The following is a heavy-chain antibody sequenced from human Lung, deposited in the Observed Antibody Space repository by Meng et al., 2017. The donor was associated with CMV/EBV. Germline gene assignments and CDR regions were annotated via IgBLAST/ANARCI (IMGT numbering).Heavy chain of an antibody. J-gene: IGHJ6*02. CDR2: ITGSGSST. CDR1: GFTFDNYA. D-gene: IGHD2-2*01. Sequence: GESLKISCVASGFTFDNYAMSWVRQAPGKGLEWASGITGSGSSTYYADSVKGRFTISRDNSKNMLYLQVNSLRAEDTAVYYCVKGTGPAAIYYHGRDVWGQGTXVTVSS. CDR3: VKGTGPAAIYYHGRDV. V-gene: IGHV3-23*01.